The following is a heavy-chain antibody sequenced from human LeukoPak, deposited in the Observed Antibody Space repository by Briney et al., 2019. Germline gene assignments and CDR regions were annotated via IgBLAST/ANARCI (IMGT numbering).Heavy chain of an antibody. CDR1: GFTFSIDP. J-gene: IGHJ4*02. CDR2: ISGDGRST. Sequence: PGGSLRLSCAASGFTFSIDPMTWVRQAPGKGLEWVSSISGDGRSTYRADSVKGRFAISRDNSKNTLYLQMNSLRAEDTAVYYCAKGVGRGSSSKWGQGTLVTVSS. D-gene: IGHD2-2*01. V-gene: IGHV3-23*01. CDR3: AKGVGRGSSSK.